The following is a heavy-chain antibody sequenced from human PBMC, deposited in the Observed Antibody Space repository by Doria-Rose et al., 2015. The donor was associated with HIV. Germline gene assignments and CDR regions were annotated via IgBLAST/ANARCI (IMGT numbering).Heavy chain of an antibody. V-gene: IGHV3-11*04. CDR3: ASFYYDSSGYIDY. Sequence: CAASGFTFSDFYMTWIRQVPGKGLEWVSYISSSSIAIFYADSVKGRFTISRDNAQNSLYLQMNSLRAEDTAVYYCASFYYDSSGYIDYWGQGTLVTVSS. CDR2: ISSSSIAI. CDR1: GFTFSDFY. D-gene: IGHD3-22*01. J-gene: IGHJ4*02.